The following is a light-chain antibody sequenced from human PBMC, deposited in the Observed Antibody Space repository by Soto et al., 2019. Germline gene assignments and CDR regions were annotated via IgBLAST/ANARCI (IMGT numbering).Light chain of an antibody. CDR2: GAS. V-gene: IGKV1-39*01. Sequence: DIQMTQSPSSLSASVGDRVTITCRASQSISTNLRWYQKKPGKAPKLLISGASSLQSGVPSRFSGSGSGTDFSLTISSLQPEDFAIYFCQQSYITLYSFGQGTNLEIK. CDR3: QQSYITLYS. J-gene: IGKJ2*03. CDR1: QSISTN.